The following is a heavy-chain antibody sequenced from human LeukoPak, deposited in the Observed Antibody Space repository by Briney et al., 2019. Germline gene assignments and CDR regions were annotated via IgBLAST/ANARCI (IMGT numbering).Heavy chain of an antibody. CDR3: AREIHFDSSGQRTLHAFDI. D-gene: IGHD3-22*01. V-gene: IGHV4-34*01. CDR1: GGSFSGYY. Sequence: PSETLSLTCAVYGGSFSGYYWSWIRQPPGRGLEWIGEINHSGGTNYNPSLKSRVTISVDTSKNQFSLKVNSVTAADTAVYYCAREIHFDSSGQRTLHAFDIWGQGTMVTVSS. J-gene: IGHJ3*02. CDR2: INHSGGT.